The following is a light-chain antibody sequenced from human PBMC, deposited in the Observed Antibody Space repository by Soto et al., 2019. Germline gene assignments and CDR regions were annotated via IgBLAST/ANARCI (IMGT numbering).Light chain of an antibody. CDR3: CSYAGASTYVL. V-gene: IGLV2-23*01. J-gene: IGLJ2*01. CDR2: EDT. Sequence: QSALTQPASVSGSPGQSITISCTGTSSDIGTYDLVSWYQSHPGKVPKLMIYEDTKRPSGVSDRFSGSKSGNTASLTISGLQPEDEAEYHCCSYAGASTYVLFGGGTQLTVL. CDR1: SSDIGTYDL.